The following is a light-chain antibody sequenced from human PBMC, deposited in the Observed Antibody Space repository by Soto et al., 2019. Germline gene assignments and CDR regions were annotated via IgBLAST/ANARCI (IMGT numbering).Light chain of an antibody. V-gene: IGKV2-28*01. CDR2: LGS. J-gene: IGKJ2*01. CDR3: MQALQTPYT. Sequence: DIVMTQSPLSLPVTPGEPASISCRSSQSLLHSNGYNYLDWYLQKPGQSPQLLIYLGSNRASGVTDRFSGSRSCTDFTLKIRRVEAEYVGVYYCMQALQTPYTFGQGTKLE. CDR1: QSLLHSNGYNY.